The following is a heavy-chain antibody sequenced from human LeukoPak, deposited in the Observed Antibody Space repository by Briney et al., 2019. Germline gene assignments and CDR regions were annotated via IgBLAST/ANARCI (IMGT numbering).Heavy chain of an antibody. D-gene: IGHD3-10*01. CDR3: ANYGSGSYYRTNAFDI. CDR2: IIPLFPTA. V-gene: IGHV1-69*13. J-gene: IGHJ3*02. Sequence: SEKVSCKTSGGSFSSYPISWMRQAPGQGLEWMGGIIPLFPTASYAQKFQGRVTITADESTSTAYMELSSLRSEDTAVYYCANYGSGSYYRTNAFDIWGQGTMVTVSS. CDR1: GGSFSSYP.